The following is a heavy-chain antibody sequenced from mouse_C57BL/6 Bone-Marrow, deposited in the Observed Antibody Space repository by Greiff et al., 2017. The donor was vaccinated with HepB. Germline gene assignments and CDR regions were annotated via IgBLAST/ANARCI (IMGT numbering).Heavy chain of an antibody. CDR3: ARRRIDGGSEGYYAMDY. CDR2: INPNNGGT. D-gene: IGHD1-1*02. CDR1: GYTFTDYN. Sequence: EVQLVESGPELVKPGASVKMSCKASGYTFTDYNMHWVKQSHGKSLEWIGYINPNNGGTSYNQKFKGKATLTVNKSSSTAYMELRSLTSEDSAVYYCARRRIDGGSEGYYAMDYWGQGTSVTVSS. J-gene: IGHJ4*01. V-gene: IGHV1-22*01.